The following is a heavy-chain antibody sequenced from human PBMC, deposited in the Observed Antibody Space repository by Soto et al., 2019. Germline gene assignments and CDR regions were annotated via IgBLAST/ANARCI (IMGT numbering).Heavy chain of an antibody. D-gene: IGHD6-13*01. Sequence: GGSLRLSCAASGFTFSSYSMSWVRQAPGKGLEWVSAISGSGGSTYYADSVKDRFTISRDNSKNTLYLQMNSLRAEDTAVYYCAKGLSASYSSSWPFDYWGQGTLVTVSS. CDR2: ISGSGGST. J-gene: IGHJ4*02. V-gene: IGHV3-23*01. CDR3: AKGLSASYSSSWPFDY. CDR1: GFTFSSYS.